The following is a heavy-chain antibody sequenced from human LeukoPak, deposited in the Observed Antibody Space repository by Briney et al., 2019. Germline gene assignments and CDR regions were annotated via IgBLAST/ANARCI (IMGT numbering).Heavy chain of an antibody. CDR3: ARGQDYGGNSGLDY. J-gene: IGHJ4*02. Sequence: PGGSLRLSCAASGFTFSSYAMHWVRQAPGKGLEWVAVISYDGSNKYYADSVKGRFTISRDNSKNTLYLQMNSLRAEDTAVYYCARGQDYGGNSGLDYWGQGTLVTVSS. V-gene: IGHV3-30-3*01. CDR1: GFTFSSYA. CDR2: ISYDGSNK. D-gene: IGHD4-23*01.